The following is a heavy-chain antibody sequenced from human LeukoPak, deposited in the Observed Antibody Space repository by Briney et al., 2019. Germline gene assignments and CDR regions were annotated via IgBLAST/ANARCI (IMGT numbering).Heavy chain of an antibody. CDR2: IYDSGST. J-gene: IGHJ4*02. V-gene: IGHV4-59*08. D-gene: IGHD6-19*01. CDR3: ARHGGSGWAN. CDR1: GGSIRSYF. Sequence: SETLSLTCTVSGGSIRSYFWSWIRQPPGKGLEWIGYIYDSGSTNCNPSLKSRVTISVDTSKNQFSLKLSSVTAADTAVYYCARHGGSGWANWGQGTLVTVSS.